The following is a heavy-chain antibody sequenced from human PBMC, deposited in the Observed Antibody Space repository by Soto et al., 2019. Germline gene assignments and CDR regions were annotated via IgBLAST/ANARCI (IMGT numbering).Heavy chain of an antibody. CDR3: ARSAGSYPDSYYFDY. V-gene: IGHV1-69*01. J-gene: IGHJ4*02. Sequence: QVQLVQSGAEVKKPGSSVKVSCKASGGTFSSYAISWVRQAPGQGLEWMGGIIPIFATANYAQKFQRRVTITADESTSTAYMELSSLRSEDTAVYYCARSAGSYPDSYYFDYWGQGTLVTVSS. D-gene: IGHD1-26*01. CDR2: IIPIFATA. CDR1: GGTFSSYA.